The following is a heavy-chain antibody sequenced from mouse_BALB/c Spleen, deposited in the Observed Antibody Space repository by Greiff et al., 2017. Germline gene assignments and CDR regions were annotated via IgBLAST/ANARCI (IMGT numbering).Heavy chain of an antibody. D-gene: IGHD2-12*01. J-gene: IGHJ4*01. CDR3: ATVGYLAYEAVDY. CDR2: IWGDGST. CDR1: GFSLTSDG. V-gene: IGHV2-3*01. Sequence: VMLVESGPGLVAPSQSLSITCTVSGFSLTSDGVSWVRQPSREGLVWRGVIWGDGSTNYHSALISRLSISKDNSKSQVFLKLNSLQTDDTATYYWATVGYLAYEAVDYWGKGTSVTVSS.